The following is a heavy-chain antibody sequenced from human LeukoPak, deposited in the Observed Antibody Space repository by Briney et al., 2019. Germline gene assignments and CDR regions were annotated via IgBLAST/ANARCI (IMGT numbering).Heavy chain of an antibody. D-gene: IGHD2-2*01. J-gene: IGHJ6*04. Sequence: GGSLRLSCAASGFTFSNYWMHWVRQAPGKGLVWVSRINSDGSTTSYADSVKGRFTISRDNAKNTLYLQMNRLRAGDTAVYYCARDYCSSTSCFPDVWGKGTTVTVSS. CDR1: GFTFSNYW. CDR3: ARDYCSSTSCFPDV. V-gene: IGHV3-74*01. CDR2: INSDGSTT.